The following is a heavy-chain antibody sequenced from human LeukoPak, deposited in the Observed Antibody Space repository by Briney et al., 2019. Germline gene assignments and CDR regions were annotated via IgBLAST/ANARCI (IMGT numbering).Heavy chain of an antibody. CDR3: ARGGRDYDFWSGSLRAFDI. V-gene: IGHV5-51*01. CDR2: IYPGDSDT. Sequence: GESLKISCKGSGYSFTSYWIGWVRQMPGKGLEWMGIIYPGDSDTRYSPSFQGRVTMTRDTSTSTVYMELSSLRSEDTAVYYCARGGRDYDFWSGSLRAFDIWGQGTMVTVSS. D-gene: IGHD3-3*01. CDR1: GYSFTSYW. J-gene: IGHJ3*02.